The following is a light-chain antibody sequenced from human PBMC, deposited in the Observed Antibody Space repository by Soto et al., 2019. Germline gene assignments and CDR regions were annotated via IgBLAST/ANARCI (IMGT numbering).Light chain of an antibody. CDR2: SAS. CDR3: QQYVSSRT. V-gene: IGKV3-20*01. J-gene: IGKJ2*01. CDR1: QSISSSY. Sequence: EVVLTQSPGTLSLSPGERATLSCRASQSISSSYLAWYQQKPGQAPRLLIYSASSRATGIPDRFSGSGSGTDFTLTISRLDFLDFAVYYCQQYVSSRTFGQGT.